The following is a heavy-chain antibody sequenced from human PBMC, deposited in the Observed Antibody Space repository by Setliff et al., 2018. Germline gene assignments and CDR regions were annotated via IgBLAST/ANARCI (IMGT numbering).Heavy chain of an antibody. CDR1: GYTFTSYG. CDR2: ISAYNGNT. J-gene: IGHJ6*02. V-gene: IGHV1-18*01. Sequence: GASVKVSCKASGYTFTSYGISWVRQAPGQGLEWMGWISAYNGNTNYAQKLQGRVTMTTDTSTSTAYMELRSLRSDDTAVYYCARDSGSWGQGNYNFWSGSYYYYGMDVWGQGTTVTVSS. CDR3: ARDSGSWGQGNYNFWSGSYYYYGMDV. D-gene: IGHD3-3*01.